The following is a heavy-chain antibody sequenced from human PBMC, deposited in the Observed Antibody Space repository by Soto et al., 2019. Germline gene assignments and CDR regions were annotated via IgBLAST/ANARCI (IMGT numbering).Heavy chain of an antibody. Sequence: QVQLVQSGAEVKEPGASLQVSCKASGYTFTTYYMHWVRQAPGHAHEWLGVIHPTGGSATYAQNFQGRVTMTRDTSTSTAYREVRSLRSEDTAVYYCAREALYYYSGMDVWGQGTTVAVSS. V-gene: IGHV1-46*01. CDR2: IHPTGGSA. CDR3: AREALYYYSGMDV. CDR1: GYTFTTYY. J-gene: IGHJ6*02.